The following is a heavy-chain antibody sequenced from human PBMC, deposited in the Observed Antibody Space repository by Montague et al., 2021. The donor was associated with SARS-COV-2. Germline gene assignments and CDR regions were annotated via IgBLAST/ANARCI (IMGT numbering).Heavy chain of an antibody. D-gene: IGHD4/OR15-4a*01. Sequence: SESLSLICAVSGGSISSSNWWSWVRQPPGKGLEWIGEIHHSGSTNYNPSLKSRAPMSVDRSKNHFSLRLSSVTAADTAMYYCARGGYGGWTGYYFDYWGQGTLVTVSS. V-gene: IGHV4-4*02. CDR1: GGSISSSNW. J-gene: IGHJ4*02. CDR3: ARGGYGGWTGYYFDY. CDR2: IHHSGST.